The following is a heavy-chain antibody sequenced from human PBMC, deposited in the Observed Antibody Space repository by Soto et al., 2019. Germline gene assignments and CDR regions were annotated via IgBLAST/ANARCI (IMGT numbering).Heavy chain of an antibody. J-gene: IGHJ3*02. CDR3: ARGISDYGDYVSAFDI. V-gene: IGHV3-74*01. Sequence: HGGSLRLGCAASGFPVSPYLMHGVRQDPGKGLVWVSHINSDGSETNYADSAKGRFTISRDNAKNTLYLQMNSLRAEDTAVYYCARGISDYGDYVSAFDISGQGTMVTVSS. D-gene: IGHD4-17*01. CDR2: INSDGSET. CDR1: GFPVSPYL.